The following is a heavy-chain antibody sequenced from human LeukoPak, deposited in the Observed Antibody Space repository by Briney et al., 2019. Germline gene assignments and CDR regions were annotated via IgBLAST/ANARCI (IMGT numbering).Heavy chain of an antibody. V-gene: IGHV3-49*04. J-gene: IGHJ6*03. Sequence: GGSLRLSCTGSGVTLGDYAMNWVRQAPGKGLEWVGFIRSKAYGGTTEYAASVKGRFTISRDDSKSIAYLQMNSLKTEDTAVYYCAKTLYSGYRGYYYYMDVWGKGTTVTVSS. D-gene: IGHD5-12*01. CDR3: AKTLYSGYRGYYYYMDV. CDR2: IRSKAYGGTT. CDR1: GVTLGDYA.